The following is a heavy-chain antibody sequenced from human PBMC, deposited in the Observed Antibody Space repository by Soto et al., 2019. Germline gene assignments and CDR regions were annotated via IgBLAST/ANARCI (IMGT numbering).Heavy chain of an antibody. CDR3: ARDRTRVVVPAAISYNWFDP. CDR1: GFTFSNAC. D-gene: IGHD2-2*01. CDR2: ISSKSSTI. J-gene: IGHJ5*02. Sequence: PGGSLRLSCAASGFTFSNACMSWVRQAPGKGLEWVSYISSKSSTIYYADSVKGRFTISRDNAKNSLYLQMNSLRAEDTAVYYCARDRTRVVVPAAISYNWFDPWGQGTLVTVSS. V-gene: IGHV3-48*01.